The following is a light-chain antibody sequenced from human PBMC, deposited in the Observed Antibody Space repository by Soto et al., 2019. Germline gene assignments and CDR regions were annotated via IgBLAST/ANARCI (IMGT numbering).Light chain of an antibody. J-gene: IGKJ1*01. CDR2: QAS. CDR3: QHYNVMWA. CDR1: QSISSW. Sequence: DIPMTQSPSTLSASVGDRVTITCRASQSISSWLAWYQQKPGKAPNLLIYQASNLKSRVPSRFSGSGSGTEFTLTINSLQPDDFAAYYFQHYNVMWAFGQGTKVDIK. V-gene: IGKV1-5*03.